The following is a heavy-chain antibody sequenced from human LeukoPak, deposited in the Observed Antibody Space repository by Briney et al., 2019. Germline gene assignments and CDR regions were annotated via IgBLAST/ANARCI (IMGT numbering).Heavy chain of an antibody. CDR3: TSVYCSGGSCYPNLPDY. V-gene: IGHV3-49*04. CDR1: GFTFGNYG. D-gene: IGHD2-15*01. Sequence: TGGSLRLSCTGSGFTFGNYGMSWVRQAPGKGLEWVGLIRSKTYGGTVVYAASVKGGFTISRDDSKSIAYVQMTSLTTEDTAVYYCTSVYCSGGSCYPNLPDYWGQGTLVTVSS. J-gene: IGHJ4*02. CDR2: IRSKTYGGTV.